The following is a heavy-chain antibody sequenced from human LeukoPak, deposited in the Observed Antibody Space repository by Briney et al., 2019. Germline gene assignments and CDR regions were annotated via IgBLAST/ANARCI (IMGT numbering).Heavy chain of an antibody. V-gene: IGHV1-2*02. CDR3: ASTIVVLTAGAFDY. CDR2: INPNSGGT. Sequence: ASVKASCKASGYTFTDYYMHWVRQAPGQGLGWMGWINPNSGGTNYAQKFQGRVTMTRDTSISTAYMELSRLGSDDTAVYYCASTIVVLTAGAFDYWGQGTLVTVSS. CDR1: GYTFTDYY. J-gene: IGHJ4*02. D-gene: IGHD2-21*02.